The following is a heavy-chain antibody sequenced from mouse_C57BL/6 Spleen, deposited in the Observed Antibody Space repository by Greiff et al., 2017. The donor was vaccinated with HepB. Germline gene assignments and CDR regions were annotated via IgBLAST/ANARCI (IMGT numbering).Heavy chain of an antibody. CDR3: VRQDDYEAMDY. J-gene: IGHJ4*01. Sequence: EVQRVESGGGLVQPKGSLKLSCAASGFSFNTYAMNWVRQAPGKGLEWVARIRSKSNNYATYYADSVKDRFTISRDDSESMLYLQMNNLKTEDTAMYYCVRQDDYEAMDYWGQGTSVTVSS. V-gene: IGHV10-1*01. CDR1: GFSFNTYA. CDR2: IRSKSNNYAT.